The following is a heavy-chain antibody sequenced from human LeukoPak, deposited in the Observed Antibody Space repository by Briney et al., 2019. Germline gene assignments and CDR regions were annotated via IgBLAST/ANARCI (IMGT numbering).Heavy chain of an antibody. CDR1: GFTFGSYG. Sequence: GGSLRLSCAASGFTFGSYGMPWVRQAPGKGLEWVAVISYDGSNKYYADSVKGRFTISRDNSKNTLYLQMNSLRAEDTAVYYCAKWSYSSGWYGGGGAFDIWGQGTMVTVST. J-gene: IGHJ3*02. D-gene: IGHD6-19*01. CDR2: ISYDGSNK. CDR3: AKWSYSSGWYGGGGAFDI. V-gene: IGHV3-30*18.